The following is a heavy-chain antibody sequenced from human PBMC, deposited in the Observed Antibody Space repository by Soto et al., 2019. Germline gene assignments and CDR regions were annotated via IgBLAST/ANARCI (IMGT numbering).Heavy chain of an antibody. CDR1: GGTFSSYA. D-gene: IGHD2-15*01. V-gene: IGHV1-69*13. CDR2: IIPIFGTA. CDR3: ARAGQLLGYCSGGSCYWDFDY. Sequence: SVKVSCKASGGTFSSYAISWVRQAPGQGLEWMGGIIPIFGTANYAQKFQGRVTITADESTSTAYMELSSLRSEDTAVYYCARAGQLLGYCSGGSCYWDFDYWGQGTLVTVSS. J-gene: IGHJ4*02.